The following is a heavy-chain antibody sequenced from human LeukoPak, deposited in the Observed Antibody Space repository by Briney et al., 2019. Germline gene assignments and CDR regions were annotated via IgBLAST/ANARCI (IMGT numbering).Heavy chain of an antibody. Sequence: SETLSLTCTVSGGSISSSSYYWGWIRQPPGKGLEWIGSTYYRGSTYYNPSLKSRVTISVDTSKNQFSLKLSSVTAADTAVYYCARHRRVSTYYGSGSYYASLSWFDPWGQGTLVTVSS. CDR1: GGSISSSSYY. CDR3: ARHRRVSTYYGSGSYYASLSWFDP. J-gene: IGHJ5*02. V-gene: IGHV4-39*01. CDR2: TYYRGST. D-gene: IGHD3-10*01.